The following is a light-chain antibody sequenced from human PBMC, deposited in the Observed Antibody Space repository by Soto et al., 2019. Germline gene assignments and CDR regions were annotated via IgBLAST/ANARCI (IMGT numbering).Light chain of an antibody. CDR1: SSDVGAYNY. Sequence: QSALTQPASVSGSPGQSITISCTGTSSDVGAYNYVSWYQQHPGKAPKLMIYDVSNRPSGVSNRFSGSKSGNTASLTISGLQAEEEAHYYCSAYTSSSTYVFGTGTKLTVL. CDR3: SAYTSSSTYV. V-gene: IGLV2-14*01. CDR2: DVS. J-gene: IGLJ1*01.